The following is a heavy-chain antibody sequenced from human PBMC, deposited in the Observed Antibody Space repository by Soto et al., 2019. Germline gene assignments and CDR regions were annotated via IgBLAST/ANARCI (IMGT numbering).Heavy chain of an antibody. J-gene: IGHJ4*02. V-gene: IGHV2-5*02. Sequence: QITLKESGPPVVKPTQTLTLTCSLSGFSLNTGGVGVGWIHQPPGKALEWLAVIYWDDDKSWNPSLRDRLTINRDASDDQVVLTVTSVDPVDTGTYYCARRRGGFGGGWTTPYFDYWGQGTLVTVSS. CDR1: GFSLNTGGVG. D-gene: IGHD6-19*01. CDR3: ARRRGGFGGGWTTPYFDY. CDR2: IYWDDDK.